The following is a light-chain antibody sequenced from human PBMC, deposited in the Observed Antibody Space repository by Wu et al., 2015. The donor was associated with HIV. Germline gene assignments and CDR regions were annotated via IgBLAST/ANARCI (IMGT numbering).Light chain of an antibody. CDR2: GAS. V-gene: IGKV1-9*01. CDR1: QGINNY. CDR3: QQLNSYPLT. Sequence: DIQMTQSPSSLSASVGDRVTITCRASQGINNYLAWYQQKPGKVPKLLIFGASTLQSGVPSRFSGSGSGTEFTLTISSLQPEDFATYYCQQLNSYPLTFGGGTKVEIK. J-gene: IGKJ4*01.